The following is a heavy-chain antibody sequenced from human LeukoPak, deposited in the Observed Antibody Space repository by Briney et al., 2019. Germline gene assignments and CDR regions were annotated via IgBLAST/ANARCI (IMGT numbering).Heavy chain of an antibody. CDR1: GGSLSSGVYY. V-gene: IGHV4-30-4*01. CDR3: ARGGDFDY. CDR2: IYYSGST. D-gene: IGHD2-15*01. J-gene: IGHJ4*02. Sequence: PSETLSLTCTVSGGSLSSGVYYWSWIRQPPGKGLEWIGYIYYSGSTYYNPSLKSRVTISVDTSKNQFSLKLSSVTAADTAVYYCARGGDFDYWGQGTLVTVSS.